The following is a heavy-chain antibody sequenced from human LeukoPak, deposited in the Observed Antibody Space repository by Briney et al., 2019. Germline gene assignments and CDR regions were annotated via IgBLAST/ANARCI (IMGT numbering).Heavy chain of an antibody. CDR2: IYSGGST. J-gene: IGHJ4*02. V-gene: IGHV3-53*01. CDR1: GFTVSSNY. D-gene: IGHD3-22*01. CDR3: ARDPYDSSGYRTYYFDY. Sequence: GGSLRLSCAASGFTVSSNYMSWVRQAPGKGLEWVSVIYSGGSTYYADSVKGRFTISRDNAKNSLYLQMNSLRAEDTALYYCARDPYDSSGYRTYYFDYWGQGTLVTVSS.